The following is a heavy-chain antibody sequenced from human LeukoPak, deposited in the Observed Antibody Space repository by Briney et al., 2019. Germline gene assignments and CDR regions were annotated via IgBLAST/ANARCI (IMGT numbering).Heavy chain of an antibody. CDR1: GGSISSYY. CDR2: IYYSGST. Sequence: PSETLSLTCAVSGGSISSYYWNWNRQHPGKGLVWIGYIYYSGSTYYNPSLKSRVTISVDTSKDQFSLKLSSVTAADTAVYYCARVMSGLFDYWGQGTLVTVSS. V-gene: IGHV4-31*11. CDR3: ARVMSGLFDY. D-gene: IGHD3-3*01. J-gene: IGHJ4*02.